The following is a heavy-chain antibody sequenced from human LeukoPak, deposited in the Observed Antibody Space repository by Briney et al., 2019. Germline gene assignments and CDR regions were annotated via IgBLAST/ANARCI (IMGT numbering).Heavy chain of an antibody. Sequence: GGSLRLSCAASGFTFSRSWMHWVRQAPGKGLEWVASIKEDGSEKYYVDSVKGRFTISRDNAKNSLYLQMNSLRAEDTAMYYCASSGWYSTPNWFDPWGQGTLVIVSS. V-gene: IGHV3-7*01. CDR3: ASSGWYSTPNWFDP. CDR1: GFTFSRSW. CDR2: IKEDGSEK. D-gene: IGHD6-19*01. J-gene: IGHJ5*02.